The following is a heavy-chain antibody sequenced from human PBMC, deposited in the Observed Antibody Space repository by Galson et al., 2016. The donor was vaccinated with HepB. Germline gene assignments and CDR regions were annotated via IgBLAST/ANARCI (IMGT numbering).Heavy chain of an antibody. Sequence: SLRLSCAASGFPFSSYAVHWVRRAPGKGLEWVAVTSFDGSDKYYTDSVKGRFTVSRDNSRNTLFLQMSSLRAEDTAVYYCARDTGWNDQFDYWGQGTLVTVSS. J-gene: IGHJ4*02. CDR3: ARDTGWNDQFDY. CDR2: TSFDGSDK. D-gene: IGHD1-1*01. V-gene: IGHV3-30*04. CDR1: GFPFSSYA.